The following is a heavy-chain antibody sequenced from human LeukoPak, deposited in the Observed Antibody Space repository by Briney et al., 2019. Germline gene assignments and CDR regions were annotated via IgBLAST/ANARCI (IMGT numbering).Heavy chain of an antibody. D-gene: IGHD6-19*01. J-gene: IGHJ5*02. CDR3: ARFRGSGWYSFDL. V-gene: IGHV1-2*02. CDR2: INPTSFGT. Sequence: ASVKVSCKASGYTFTTYAMHWVRQAPGQRLEWMGWINPTSFGTKYEQKFQGRVTMTRDTSISTDYMELSDLRSDDTAVYYCARFRGSGWYSFDLWGQGTLVTVSS. CDR1: GYTFTTYA.